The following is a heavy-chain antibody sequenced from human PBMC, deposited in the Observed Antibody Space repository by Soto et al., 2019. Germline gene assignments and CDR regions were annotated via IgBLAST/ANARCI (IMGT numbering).Heavy chain of an antibody. Sequence: QVQLVQSGAEVKKPGSSVKVSCKASGGTFSSYAISWVRQAPGQGLEWMGGIIPIFGTANYAQKFQGRVTLTADESTSTAYMQLSSLRSEDTAVYYCASTRKPYYYHSSGYSGYDAFDIWGQGTMVTVSS. V-gene: IGHV1-69*01. J-gene: IGHJ3*02. D-gene: IGHD3-22*01. CDR3: ASTRKPYYYHSSGYSGYDAFDI. CDR2: IIPIFGTA. CDR1: GGTFSSYA.